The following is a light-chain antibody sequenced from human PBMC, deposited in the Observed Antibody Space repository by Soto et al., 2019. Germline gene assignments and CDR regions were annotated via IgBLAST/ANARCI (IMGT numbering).Light chain of an antibody. Sequence: EIILTQSPGTLSLSPGEGATLSCRASQSVGRNYLAWYQQKPGQAPRLLIYGASTRATGIPARFSGSGSGTEFTLTISSLQSEDFAVYYCQQYNNWPPLTFGGGTKVDIK. CDR3: QQYNNWPPLT. CDR1: QSVGRN. V-gene: IGKV3-15*01. J-gene: IGKJ4*01. CDR2: GAS.